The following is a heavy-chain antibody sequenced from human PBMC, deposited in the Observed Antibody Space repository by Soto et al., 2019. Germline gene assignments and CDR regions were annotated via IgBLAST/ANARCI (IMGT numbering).Heavy chain of an antibody. CDR2: IYSGGST. CDR3: ARDRALIPNDAFDI. CDR1: GFTVSSNY. V-gene: IGHV3-53*04. Sequence: GGSLRLSCAASGFTVSSNYMSWVRQAPGKGLEWVSVIYSGGSTYYADSVKGRFTISRHNSKNTLYLQMNSLRAEDTAVYYCARDRALIPNDAFDICGQGTMVTVSS. J-gene: IGHJ3*02.